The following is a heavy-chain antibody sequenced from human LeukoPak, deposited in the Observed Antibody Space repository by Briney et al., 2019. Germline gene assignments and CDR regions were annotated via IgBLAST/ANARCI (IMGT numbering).Heavy chain of an antibody. CDR1: GYTFDAFY. J-gene: IGHJ6*02. CDR3: TRRNYWRRGYNWFKSGEDA. V-gene: IGHV1-2*02. Sequence: ASVNVSCKSSGYTFDAFYMHWVRQAPGQGLEWVGWFNPNNGGTNFAQKFEGRGTLTSDSSVGTAYLDLTRLTSDDTAVSYCTRRNYWRRGYNWFKSGEDAWGQGATVIGS. D-gene: IGHD1-20*01. CDR2: FNPNNGGT.